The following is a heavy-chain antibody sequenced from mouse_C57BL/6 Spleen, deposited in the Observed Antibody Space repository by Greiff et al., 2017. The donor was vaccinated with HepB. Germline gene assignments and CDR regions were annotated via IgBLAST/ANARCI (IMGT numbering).Heavy chain of an antibody. CDR2: INPSNGGT. CDR1: GYTFTSYW. V-gene: IGHV1-53*01. Sequence: QVQLKQPGTELVKPGASVKLSCKASGYTFTSYWMHWVKQRPGQGLEWIGNINPSNGGTNYNEKFKSKATLTVDKSSSTAYMQLSSLTSEDSAVYYCARSADSSGYVYWYFDVWGTGTTVTVSS. D-gene: IGHD3-2*02. J-gene: IGHJ1*03. CDR3: ARSADSSGYVYWYFDV.